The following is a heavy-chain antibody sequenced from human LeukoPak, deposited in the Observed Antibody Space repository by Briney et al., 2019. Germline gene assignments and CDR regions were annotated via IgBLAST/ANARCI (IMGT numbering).Heavy chain of an antibody. CDR2: ISAYNGNT. Sequence: ASVKVSCKASGYTFTSYGISWVRQAPGQGLEWMGWISAYNGNTNYAQKLQGRVTMTRNTSISTAYMELSSLRSEDTAVYYCARGMRRMASSGYSPCGYWGQGTLVTVSS. D-gene: IGHD3-22*01. CDR1: GYTFTSYG. J-gene: IGHJ4*02. V-gene: IGHV1-18*01. CDR3: ARGMRRMASSGYSPCGY.